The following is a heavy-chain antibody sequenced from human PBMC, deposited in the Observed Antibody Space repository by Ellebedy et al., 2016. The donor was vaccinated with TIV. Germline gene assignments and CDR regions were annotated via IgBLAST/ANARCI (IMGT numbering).Heavy chain of an antibody. J-gene: IGHJ4*02. V-gene: IGHV3-23*01. CDR1: GFTFISYA. Sequence: GESLKISCAASGFTFISYAMTWVRPAPGKGLEWVSTIGGCGDFTYYADSVKGRFTISRDNSKNTLYLQMNSLRAEDTALYYCAKGRLAVAATYFDYWGQGTLVTVSS. D-gene: IGHD6-19*01. CDR3: AKGRLAVAATYFDY. CDR2: IGGCGDFT.